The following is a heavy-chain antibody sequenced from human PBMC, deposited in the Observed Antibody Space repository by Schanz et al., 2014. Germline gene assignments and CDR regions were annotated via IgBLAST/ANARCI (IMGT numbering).Heavy chain of an antibody. Sequence: EVQLVESGGGLVQPGGSLRLSCAASGFTFSTYWMSWVRQAPGKGLEWVANIKQDESERSYVDSVKGRFPISRDNAKNSLYLQMNSLRAEDTAVYYCARDKGGYYPFDYWGQGTLVTVSS. J-gene: IGHJ4*02. CDR1: GFTFSTYW. D-gene: IGHD3-3*01. V-gene: IGHV3-7*01. CDR2: IKQDESER. CDR3: ARDKGGYYPFDY.